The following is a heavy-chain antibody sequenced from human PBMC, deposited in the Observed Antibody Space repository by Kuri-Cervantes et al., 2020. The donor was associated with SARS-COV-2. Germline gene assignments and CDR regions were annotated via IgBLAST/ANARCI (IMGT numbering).Heavy chain of an antibody. J-gene: IGHJ6*03. V-gene: IGHV3-30*02. CDR3: AKDGDCSSTSCYYMDV. Sequence: GGSLRLSCAASGFTFSSLGMHWVRQTPGKGLDWVAFIRYDGNSKFYADSVKGRFTISRDNSKNSLYLQMNSLRAEDTALYYCAKDGDCSSTSCYYMDVWGKGTTVTVSS. CDR1: GFTFSSLG. D-gene: IGHD2-2*01. CDR2: IRYDGNSK.